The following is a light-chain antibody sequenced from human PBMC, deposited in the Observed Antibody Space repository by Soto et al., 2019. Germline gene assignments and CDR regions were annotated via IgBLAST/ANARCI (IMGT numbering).Light chain of an antibody. CDR3: PQQGT. V-gene: IGKV3-20*01. J-gene: IGKJ2*01. CDR2: AAS. CDR1: RSLSSSY. Sequence: EIVLTQSPGTLSLSPGERATLSCRASRSLSSSYVVWYQQKPGQAPRLLIYAASRRATGIPDRFSGSGSATEYTLTLSRLEPADFALYYCPQQGTFGQGTKLEIQ.